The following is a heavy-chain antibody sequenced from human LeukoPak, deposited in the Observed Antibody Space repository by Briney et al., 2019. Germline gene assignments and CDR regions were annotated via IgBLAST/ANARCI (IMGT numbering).Heavy chain of an antibody. CDR3: ARFLRSITVGDTDAFDI. V-gene: IGHV1-18*01. Sequence: ASVKVSCKASGYTFTSYGISWVRQAPGQGLEWMGWISAYNGNTNYAQKLQGRVTMTTDTSTSTAYMELRSLRSDDTAVYYCARFLRSITVGDTDAFDIWGQGTMVTVSS. CDR1: GYTFTSYG. CDR2: ISAYNGNT. D-gene: IGHD1-26*01. J-gene: IGHJ3*02.